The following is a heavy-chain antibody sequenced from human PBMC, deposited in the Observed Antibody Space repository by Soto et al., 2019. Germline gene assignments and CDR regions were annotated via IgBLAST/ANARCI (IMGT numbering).Heavy chain of an antibody. D-gene: IGHD3-10*01. Sequence: QVQLVQSGGEVKKPGASVKVSCKASGYTFTSYGISWVRQAPGQGLEWMGWISGYNGKTNYAQKVHDRATMTTDTPTSTVYMELRTLISHDTSVYYCAREAVVPYYYYAMDVWGQGTPVTVSS. CDR3: AREAVVPYYYYAMDV. CDR2: ISGYNGKT. V-gene: IGHV1-18*01. J-gene: IGHJ6*02. CDR1: GYTFTSYG.